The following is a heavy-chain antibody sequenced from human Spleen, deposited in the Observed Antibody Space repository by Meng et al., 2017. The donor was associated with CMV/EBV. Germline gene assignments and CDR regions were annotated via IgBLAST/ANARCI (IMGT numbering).Heavy chain of an antibody. CDR3: AGDPGRGLTEWLLGDY. D-gene: IGHD3-3*01. J-gene: IGHJ4*02. Sequence: ASVKVSCKTSGYTFTTYGISWVRQAPGQGLEWVTWITAYNGDTKYAQQFQGRVTVTTDTSTSTVYLELRNLRSDDTAVYYCAGDPGRGLTEWLLGDYWGQGTLVTVSS. V-gene: IGHV1-18*01. CDR2: ITAYNGDT. CDR1: GYTFTTYG.